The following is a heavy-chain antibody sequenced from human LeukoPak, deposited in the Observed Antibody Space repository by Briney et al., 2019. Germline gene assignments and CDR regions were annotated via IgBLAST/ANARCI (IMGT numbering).Heavy chain of an antibody. CDR2: ISSSSSYI. D-gene: IGHD3-10*01. V-gene: IGHV3-21*01. CDR1: GFTFSSYS. Sequence: PGGSLRLSCAASGFTFSSYSMNWVRQAPGKELEWVSSISSSSSYIYYADSVKGRFTISRDNAKNSLYLQMNSLRAEDTAVYYCARDPTVRGRRWYYFDYWGQGTLVTVSS. CDR3: ARDPTVRGRRWYYFDY. J-gene: IGHJ4*02.